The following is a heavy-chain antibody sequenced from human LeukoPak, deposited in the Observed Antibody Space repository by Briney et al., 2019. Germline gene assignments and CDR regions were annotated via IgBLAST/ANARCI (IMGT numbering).Heavy chain of an antibody. CDR2: ISYDGSNK. CDR3: AKDGDVLLWFGESSYFDY. V-gene: IGHV3-30*18. Sequence: GRSLRLSCAASGFTFSSYGMHWVRQAPGKGLEWVAVISYDGSNKYYADSVKGRFTISRDNSKNTLYLQMNSLRAEDTAVYYCAKDGDVLLWFGESSYFDYWGQGTLVTVSS. D-gene: IGHD3-10*01. J-gene: IGHJ4*02. CDR1: GFTFSSYG.